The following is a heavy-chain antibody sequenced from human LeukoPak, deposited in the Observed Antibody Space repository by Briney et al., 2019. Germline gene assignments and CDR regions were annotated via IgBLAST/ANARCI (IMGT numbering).Heavy chain of an antibody. J-gene: IGHJ4*02. Sequence: GTSVKVSCKASGFTFTSSAVQWVRQARGQRLEWRGWIVVGSGNTNYAQKFQERVTITRDMSTSTAYMERSSLRSEDTAVYSCAADPGHYGDYDFDYWGQGTLVTVSS. CDR2: IVVGSGNT. CDR3: AADPGHYGDYDFDY. V-gene: IGHV1-58*01. D-gene: IGHD4-17*01. CDR1: GFTFTSSA.